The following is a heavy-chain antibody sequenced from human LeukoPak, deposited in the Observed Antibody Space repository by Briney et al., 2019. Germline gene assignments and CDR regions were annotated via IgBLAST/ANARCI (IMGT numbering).Heavy chain of an antibody. CDR1: GFTVSSND. CDR3: ARGVSGSYDY. J-gene: IGHJ4*02. Sequence: GGSLRLSCAASGFTVSSNDMTWVRQGPGKGLEWVSVLSYGGDRTFYAASVKGRFTISRDTSKNTLYLQMNSLRADDTAVYYCARGVSGSYDYWGQGTLVTVSS. D-gene: IGHD1-26*01. CDR2: LSYGGDRT. V-gene: IGHV3-53*01.